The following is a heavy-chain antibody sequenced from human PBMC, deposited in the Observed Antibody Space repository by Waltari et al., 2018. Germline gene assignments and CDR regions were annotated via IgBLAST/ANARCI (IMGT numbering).Heavy chain of an antibody. V-gene: IGHV4-39*01. J-gene: IGHJ4*02. Sequence: QLQLQESGPGLVQPSATLSLTCTVSGGSISDGSFHWGWIRQSPGKGLEWIGSNYYCGNTYYNPSLRSRVSISVDTSTNQFSLKLSSVTAADTAVYYCARTFAYGSGTYNHWGQGSLVTVSS. CDR3: ARTFAYGSGTYNH. CDR2: NYYCGNT. CDR1: GGSISDGSFH. D-gene: IGHD3-10*01.